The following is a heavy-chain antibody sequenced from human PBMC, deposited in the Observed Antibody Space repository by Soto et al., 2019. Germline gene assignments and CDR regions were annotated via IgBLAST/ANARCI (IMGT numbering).Heavy chain of an antibody. V-gene: IGHV3-21*01. CDR2: ISTTSSYI. CDR1: GFTFSRHS. Sequence: EVQLVESGGGLVEPGGSLRLSCAASGFTFSRHSLNWVRQAPGKGLEWVSAISTTSSYIYYEDSVKGRFTISRDNAKNSLXLQMDSLRAEDTAVYYRARDGYSSGFDYWGQGTMVTVAS. J-gene: IGHJ4*02. CDR3: ARDGYSSGFDY. D-gene: IGHD6-25*01.